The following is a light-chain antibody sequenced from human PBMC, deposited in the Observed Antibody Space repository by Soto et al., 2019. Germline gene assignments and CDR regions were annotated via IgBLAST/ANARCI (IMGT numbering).Light chain of an antibody. J-gene: IGLJ1*01. CDR1: SSDVGGYNY. V-gene: IGLV2-14*01. CDR3: SSSTSSSPLVV. CDR2: DVS. Sequence: QSVLAQPASVSGSPGQSITISCTGTSSDVGGYNYVSWYQQHPGKAPKLMIYDVSNRPSGVPNRFSGSKSGNTASLTISGLQAEDEADYYCSSSTSSSPLVVLATGRKVTVL.